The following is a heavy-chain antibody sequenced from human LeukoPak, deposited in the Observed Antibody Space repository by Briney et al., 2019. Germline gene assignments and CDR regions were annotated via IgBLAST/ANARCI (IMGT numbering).Heavy chain of an antibody. J-gene: IGHJ4*02. CDR1: GFSFSHYW. D-gene: IGHD3-16*01. V-gene: IGHV3-7*01. CDR2: IKQDGSEK. Sequence: SGGSLRLSCAGSGFSFSHYWMTWVRQAPGKGLEWVANIKQDGSEKYYVDSVKGRFTISRDNAKNSLYLQMDSLRVEDTAIYYCARDVWGPDYWGQGTLVTVSS. CDR3: ARDVWGPDY.